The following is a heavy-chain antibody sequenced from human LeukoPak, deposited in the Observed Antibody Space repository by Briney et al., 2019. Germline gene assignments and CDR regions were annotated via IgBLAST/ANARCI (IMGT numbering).Heavy chain of an antibody. CDR2: IYHSGST. Sequence: SETLSLTCTVSGGYIIGYYWNWIRQPPGKGLDWIGYIYHSGSTNYNPSLKSRVTISVDTSKTQISLKLRAVTAADTAVYYCARSRVWSDYWGYFDYWGQGTLVTVSS. J-gene: IGHJ4*02. V-gene: IGHV4-59*01. CDR1: GGYIIGYY. CDR3: ARSRVWSDYWGYFDY. D-gene: IGHD3-3*01.